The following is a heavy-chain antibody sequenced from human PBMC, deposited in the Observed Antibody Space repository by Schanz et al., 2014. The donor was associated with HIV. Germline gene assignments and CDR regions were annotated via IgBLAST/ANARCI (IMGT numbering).Heavy chain of an antibody. D-gene: IGHD3-10*01. CDR2: LSGSGDRT. CDR1: GFTFKSYA. V-gene: IGHV3-23*01. J-gene: IGHJ4*02. Sequence: EVQLLESGGGLVQPGGSLRLTCAASGFTFKSYAMSWVRQAPGKGLEWLSTLSGSGDRTYYADSVKGRVTISRDNARTSLYLQMNSLRAEDTAVYYCARVFGRTYGLPDYWGQGTLVTVSS. CDR3: ARVFGRTYGLPDY.